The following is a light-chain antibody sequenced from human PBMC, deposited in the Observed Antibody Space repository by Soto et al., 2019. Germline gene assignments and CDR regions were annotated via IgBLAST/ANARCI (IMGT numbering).Light chain of an antibody. V-gene: IGLV1-47*01. J-gene: IGLJ2*01. Sequence: QSVLTQPPSASGTPGQTVTISCSGSSSNIGRYYVYWYQHLPGTAPTLFIYRDNQRPSGVPDRFSGSKSGTSASLAISGLRAEDEADYYCAAWDDSRSDLVFGGGTKLTVL. CDR1: SSNIGRYY. CDR2: RDN. CDR3: AAWDDSRSDLV.